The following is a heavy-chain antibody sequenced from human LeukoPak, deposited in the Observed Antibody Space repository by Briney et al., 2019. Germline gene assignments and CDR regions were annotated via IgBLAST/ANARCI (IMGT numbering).Heavy chain of an antibody. Sequence: GGSLRLSCAASGFTFRNYAMSWDRQAPGKGLEWVSGISGSGGKTDFADSVKGRFTISRDNSKNTLYLQMSSLRAEDTAVSYCAKGPRERLYGTYYGLDVWGQETTVTVSS. CDR1: GFTFRNYA. CDR3: AKGPRERLYGTYYGLDV. J-gene: IGHJ6*02. CDR2: ISGSGGKT. V-gene: IGHV3-23*01. D-gene: IGHD2-8*01.